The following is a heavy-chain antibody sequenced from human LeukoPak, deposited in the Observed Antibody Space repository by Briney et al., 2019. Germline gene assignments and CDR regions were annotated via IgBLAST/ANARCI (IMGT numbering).Heavy chain of an antibody. CDR3: ARTMGFYGGYELDY. D-gene: IGHD5-12*01. V-gene: IGHV1-3*01. J-gene: IGHJ4*02. CDR1: GYTFTSYG. Sequence: GASVKVSCKASGYTFTSYGISWVRQAPGQRLEWMGWINAGNGNTKYSQKFQGRVTITRDTSASTAYMELSSLRSEDTAVYYCARTMGFYGGYELDYWGQGTLVTVSS. CDR2: INAGNGNT.